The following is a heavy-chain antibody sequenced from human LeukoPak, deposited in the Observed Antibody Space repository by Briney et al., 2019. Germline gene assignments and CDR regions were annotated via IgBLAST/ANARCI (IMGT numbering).Heavy chain of an antibody. CDR3: AGYYDFWSGQFDY. J-gene: IGHJ4*02. D-gene: IGHD3-3*01. Sequence: TSETLSLTCTVSGGSISSSSYYWGWIRQPPGKGLEWIGSIYYSGSTYYNPSLKSRVTISVDTSKNQFSLKLSSVTAADTAVYYCAGYYDFWSGQFDYWGQGTLVTVSS. CDR2: IYYSGST. CDR1: GGSISSSSYY. V-gene: IGHV4-39*07.